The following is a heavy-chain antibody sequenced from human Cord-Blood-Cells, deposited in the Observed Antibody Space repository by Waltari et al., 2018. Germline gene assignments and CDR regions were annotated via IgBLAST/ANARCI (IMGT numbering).Heavy chain of an antibody. Sequence: QVQLVQSRAEVMKPGSSVKVPCKSFGGTFSSSAISCVRQDPGKGLEWIGWISSSFSTANYAEKFQGRVTITADEATSTAYMELSSLRSEDTAVYYCARDLMVRGGYDAFYIWGQGTMVTVSS. CDR2: ISSSFSTA. CDR1: GGTFSSSA. V-gene: IGHV1-69*01. J-gene: IGHJ3*02. CDR3: ARDLMVRGGYDAFYI. D-gene: IGHD3-10*01.